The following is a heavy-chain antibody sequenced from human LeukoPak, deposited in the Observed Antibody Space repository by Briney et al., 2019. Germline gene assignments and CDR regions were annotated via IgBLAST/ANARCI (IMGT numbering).Heavy chain of an antibody. V-gene: IGHV3-20*04. D-gene: IGHD1-26*01. CDR2: INWNGGTT. CDR1: GLTFDDYG. Sequence: PGGSLRLSCIASGLTFDDYGMSWVRQAPGKGLEWVSGINWNGGTTTYADSVKGLFTISRDNAKNSLYLQMNSLRVEDTAFYYCARNSGANVYTYSFQYWGRGTLVTVSS. CDR3: ARNSGANVYTYSFQY. J-gene: IGHJ4*02.